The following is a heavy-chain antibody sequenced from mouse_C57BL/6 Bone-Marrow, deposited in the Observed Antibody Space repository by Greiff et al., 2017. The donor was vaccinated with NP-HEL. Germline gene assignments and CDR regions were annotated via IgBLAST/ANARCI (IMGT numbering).Heavy chain of an antibody. CDR1: GYTFTDYN. Sequence: VQLKESGPELVKPGASVKIPCKASGYTFTDYNMDWVKQSHGKGLEWIGDINPNNGGTIYNQKFKGKATLTVDKSSSTAYMELLSLTSEDTAVYYCERDYGNSAWFAYWGQGTLVTVSA. V-gene: IGHV1-18*01. CDR3: ERDYGNSAWFAY. J-gene: IGHJ3*01. CDR2: INPNNGGT. D-gene: IGHD2-1*01.